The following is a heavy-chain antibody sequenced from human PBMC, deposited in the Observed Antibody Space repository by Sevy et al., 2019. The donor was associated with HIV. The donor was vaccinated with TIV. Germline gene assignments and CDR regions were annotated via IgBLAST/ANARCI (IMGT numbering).Heavy chain of an antibody. CDR1: GFTFSSYW. D-gene: IGHD6-6*01. CDR3: ARDGRAARGFDY. V-gene: IGHV3-74*01. CDR2: ISSDGSST. Sequence: GGSLRLSCAASGFTFSSYWMHWVRHAPGKGLVWVSRISSDGSSTSYADSVRGRFTISRDNAKNTLYLQMNSLRAEDTAPYYCARDGRAARGFDYWGQGTLVTVSS. J-gene: IGHJ4*02.